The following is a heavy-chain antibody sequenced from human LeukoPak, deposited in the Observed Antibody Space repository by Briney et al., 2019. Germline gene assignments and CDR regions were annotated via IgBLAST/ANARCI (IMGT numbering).Heavy chain of an antibody. CDR1: GGSISSYY. D-gene: IGHD5-18*01. CDR3: ARQMDTAMVTGHYYYYMDV. Sequence: SETLPLTCTVSGGSISSYYWSWIRQPPGKGLEWIGYIYYSGSTNYNPSLKSRVTISVDTSKNQFPLKLSSVTAADTAVYYCARQMDTAMVTGHYYYYMDVWGKGTTVTVSS. J-gene: IGHJ6*03. CDR2: IYYSGST. V-gene: IGHV4-59*08.